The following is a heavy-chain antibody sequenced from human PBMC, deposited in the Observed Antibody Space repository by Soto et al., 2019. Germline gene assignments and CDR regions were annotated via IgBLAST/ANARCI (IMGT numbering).Heavy chain of an antibody. CDR2: IYYSGST. Sequence: PSETLSLTCTVSGGSISSSSYYWGWIRQPPGKGLEWIGSIYYSGSTYYNPSLKSRVTISVDTSKNQFSLKLSSVTAADTAVYYCARAVWKHVSWFDPCGQGTLVTVSS. CDR1: GGSISSSSYY. D-gene: IGHD1-1*01. J-gene: IGHJ5*02. V-gene: IGHV4-39*01. CDR3: ARAVWKHVSWFDP.